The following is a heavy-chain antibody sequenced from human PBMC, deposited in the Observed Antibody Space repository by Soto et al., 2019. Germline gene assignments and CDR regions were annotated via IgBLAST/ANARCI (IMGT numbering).Heavy chain of an antibody. J-gene: IGHJ4*02. D-gene: IGHD6-25*01. CDR2: ITGSGGDT. CDR3: AKGSGPYRPYYFDY. Sequence: EVQLLESGGDLVQPGGSLRLSCAASGFTFSSYAMSWVRQAPGKGLEWVSAITGSGGDTYCADSVKGRFTISRDNSENPLYLEMKSLRAEDTAIYYCAKGSGPYRPYYFDYWGQGTLVTVSS. CDR1: GFTFSSYA. V-gene: IGHV3-23*01.